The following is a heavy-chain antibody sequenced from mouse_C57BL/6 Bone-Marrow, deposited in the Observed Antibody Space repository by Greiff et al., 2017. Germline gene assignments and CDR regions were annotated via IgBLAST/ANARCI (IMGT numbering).Heavy chain of an antibody. CDR3: ASHYYGSSYGYFDV. J-gene: IGHJ1*03. D-gene: IGHD1-1*01. CDR2: IYPRSGIT. Sequence: QVQLKQSGAELARPGASVKLSCKASGYTFTSYGISWVKQRTGQGLEWMGEIYPRSGITYYNEKFKGKATLTADKSSSTAYMELRSLTSEDSAVYFCASHYYGSSYGYFDVWGTGTTVTVSS. CDR1: GYTFTSYG. V-gene: IGHV1-81*01.